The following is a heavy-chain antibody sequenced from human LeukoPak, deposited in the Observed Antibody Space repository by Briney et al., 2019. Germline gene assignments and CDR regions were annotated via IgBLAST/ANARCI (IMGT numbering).Heavy chain of an antibody. Sequence: GGSLRLSCAASGFTFSNYAMSWVRQAPGKGLEWVSAISGSGGSTYYADSVKGRFTISRDNSKNTLYLQMNGLRAEDTAVYYCARASYSSSWYVDGMDVWGQGTTVTVSS. V-gene: IGHV3-23*01. CDR3: ARASYSSSWYVDGMDV. J-gene: IGHJ6*02. CDR1: GFTFSNYA. D-gene: IGHD6-13*01. CDR2: ISGSGGST.